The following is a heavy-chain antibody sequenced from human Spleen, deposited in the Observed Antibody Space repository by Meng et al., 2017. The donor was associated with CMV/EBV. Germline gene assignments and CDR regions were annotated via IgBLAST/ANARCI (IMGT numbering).Heavy chain of an antibody. V-gene: IGHV1-2*02. J-gene: IGHJ4*02. D-gene: IGHD3-9*01. CDR2: IYPNSGGT. Sequence: ASVKVSCKASGYIFTDHFFHWVRQAPGQGLEWMGWIYPNSGGTHYAQKFQGRLTVTTDTSISTGYMELSSLGSDDTAVYYCARDNDWGPDYGGQGTLVTVSS. CDR1: GYIFTDHF. CDR3: ARDNDWGPDY.